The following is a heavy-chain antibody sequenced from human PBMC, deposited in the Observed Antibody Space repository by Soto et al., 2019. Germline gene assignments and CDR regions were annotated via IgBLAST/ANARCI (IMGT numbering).Heavy chain of an antibody. J-gene: IGHJ6*02. D-gene: IGHD3-10*01. CDR2: ITGSGGST. V-gene: IGHV3-23*01. Sequence: EVQLLESGGGLVQPGGSLRLSCAASGFTFSNYAMRWVRQAPGKGLEWVASITGSGGSTYYADSVKGRFTISRDNSKNTVYLQMNSLRAEDRAVYYCAKDGRGYRGSGQIIVGMDVWGQGSTVTVSS. CDR1: GFTFSNYA. CDR3: AKDGRGYRGSGQIIVGMDV.